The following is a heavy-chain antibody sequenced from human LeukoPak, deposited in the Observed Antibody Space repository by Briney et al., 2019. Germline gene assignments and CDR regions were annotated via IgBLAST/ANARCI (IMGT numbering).Heavy chain of an antibody. Sequence: GGSLRLSCAASGFTFSSYGMHWVRQAPGKGLEWVAFIRYDGSNKYYADSVKGRFTISRDNSKNTLYLQMNSLRAEDTAVYYCAKDAKVLYYYYYMDVWGKGTTVTISS. CDR2: IRYDGSNK. J-gene: IGHJ6*03. V-gene: IGHV3-30*02. CDR3: AKDAKVLYYYYYMDV. CDR1: GFTFSSYG.